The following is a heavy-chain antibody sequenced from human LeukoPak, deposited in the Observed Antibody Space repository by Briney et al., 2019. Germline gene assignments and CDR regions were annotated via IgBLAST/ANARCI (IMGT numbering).Heavy chain of an antibody. CDR1: GFTFSSYW. D-gene: IGHD3-22*01. CDR2: IYSDGSST. CDR3: AREYYDSSGSPYFDY. V-gene: IGHV3-74*01. J-gene: IGHJ4*02. Sequence: GGSLRLSCAASGFTFSSYWMHWVRQAPGKGLVWVSRIYSDGSSTTYGDSVKGRFTISRDNAKNTLYMYIHSLRAEDTAVYYCAREYYDSSGSPYFDYWGQGTL.